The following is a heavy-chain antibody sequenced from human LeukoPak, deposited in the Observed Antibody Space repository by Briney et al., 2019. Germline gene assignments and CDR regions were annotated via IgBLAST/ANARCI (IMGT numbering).Heavy chain of an antibody. CDR2: ISYDGSSK. Sequence: GGSLRLSCAASGFTFTNYGMHWVRQAPGKGLEWVAVISYDGSSKYFADSVKGRLTISKDNSKNTLYLQMNSLRPEDTAVYYCAKGLNSNWVGWFDPWGQGTLVTVSS. J-gene: IGHJ5*02. CDR3: AKGLNSNWVGWFDP. V-gene: IGHV3-30*18. CDR1: GFTFTNYG. D-gene: IGHD4-11*01.